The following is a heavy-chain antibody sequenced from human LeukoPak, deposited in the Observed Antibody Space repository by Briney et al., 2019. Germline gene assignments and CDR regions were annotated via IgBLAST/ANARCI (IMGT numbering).Heavy chain of an antibody. CDR3: ATGFRHFDY. Sequence: GGSLRLSCAASGFTFSSFAMDWVRQAPGKGLEWVSAISGTGGSTYYADSVKGRFTISRDNTKNTLYLQMNSLRAEDTAVYFCATGFRHFDYWGQGALVTVSS. CDR1: GFTFSSFA. J-gene: IGHJ4*02. V-gene: IGHV3-23*01. CDR2: ISGTGGST.